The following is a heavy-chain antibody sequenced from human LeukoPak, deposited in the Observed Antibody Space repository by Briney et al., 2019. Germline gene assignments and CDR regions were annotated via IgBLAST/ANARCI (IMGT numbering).Heavy chain of an antibody. V-gene: IGHV1-69*04. D-gene: IGHD4-17*01. J-gene: IGHJ6*02. CDR1: GGTFSSYA. CDR2: IIPILGIA. Sequence: SAKVSCKASGGTFSSYAISWARQAPGQGLEWMGRIIPILGIANYAQKFQGRVTITADKSTSTAYMELSSLRSEDTAVYYCARVHGDYYYYYGMDVWGQGTTVTVSS. CDR3: ARVHGDYYYYYGMDV.